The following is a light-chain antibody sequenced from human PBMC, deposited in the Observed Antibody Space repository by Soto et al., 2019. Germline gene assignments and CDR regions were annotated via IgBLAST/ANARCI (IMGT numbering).Light chain of an antibody. CDR2: ASS. CDR3: QQSYSSPPT. CDR1: KSISNH. V-gene: IGKV1-39*01. J-gene: IGKJ5*01. Sequence: IQRTPSPSSLSASVEDRVIITCRASKSISNHLYXYQQKPGKAPKLLIFASSSLQSGGPSRLSGSRSGPDFTLTISSLQPEDFANYYYQQSYSSPPTFGQGTRLEIK.